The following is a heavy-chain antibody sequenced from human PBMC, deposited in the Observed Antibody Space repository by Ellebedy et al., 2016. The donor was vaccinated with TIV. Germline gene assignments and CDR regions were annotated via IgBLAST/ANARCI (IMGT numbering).Heavy chain of an antibody. CDR1: GYSFTRYW. Sequence: GESLKISCKGSGYSFTRYWVGWVRQLPGEGLGWMGIIYPGDSDTRYSPSFQGQVTISADKSISTAYLQWSSLKASDTAMYYCARKPPGIGAAGHDFWGQGTLVTVSS. CDR2: IYPGDSDT. V-gene: IGHV5-51*01. J-gene: IGHJ4*02. CDR3: ARKPPGIGAAGHDF. D-gene: IGHD6-13*01.